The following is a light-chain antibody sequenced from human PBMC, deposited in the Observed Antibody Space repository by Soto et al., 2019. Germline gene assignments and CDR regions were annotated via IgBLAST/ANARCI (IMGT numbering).Light chain of an antibody. CDR2: ATS. Sequence: EIVMTQSPATLSVYPGERATLSCRASQSVSSNLAWYQQKPGQAPRLLIYATSARATGIPDRFSGSGSGTEFSLTISNLQSEDFAVYHCQQYDNKPPITFGQGTRLEIK. V-gene: IGKV3-15*01. CDR1: QSVSSN. CDR3: QQYDNKPPIT. J-gene: IGKJ5*01.